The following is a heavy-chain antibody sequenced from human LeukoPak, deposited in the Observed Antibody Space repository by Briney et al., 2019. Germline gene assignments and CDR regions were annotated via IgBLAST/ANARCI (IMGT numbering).Heavy chain of an antibody. V-gene: IGHV3-74*01. Sequence: GGSLRLSCAASGFTFSSYRMHWVRQAPGKGLVWVSRINSDGSSTSYADSVKGRFTISRDNAKNTLYLQVNSLRAEDTAVYYCARGPRYCSGGSCYCFYWGQGTLVTVSS. CDR1: GFTFSSYR. J-gene: IGHJ4*02. CDR2: INSDGSST. CDR3: ARGPRYCSGGSCYCFY. D-gene: IGHD2-15*01.